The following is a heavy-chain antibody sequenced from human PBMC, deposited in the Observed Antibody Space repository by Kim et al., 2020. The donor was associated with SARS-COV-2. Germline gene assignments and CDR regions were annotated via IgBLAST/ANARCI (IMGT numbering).Heavy chain of an antibody. D-gene: IGHD3-9*01. J-gene: IGHJ4*02. V-gene: IGHV3-23*01. Sequence: ADSVKGRFTISRDNSKNTLYLQMNSLRAEDTAVYYCAKEILTGPGYYFDYWGQGTLVTVSS. CDR3: AKEILTGPGYYFDY.